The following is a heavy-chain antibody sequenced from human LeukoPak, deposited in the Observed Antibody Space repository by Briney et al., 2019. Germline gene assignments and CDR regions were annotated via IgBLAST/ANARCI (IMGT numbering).Heavy chain of an antibody. Sequence: GGSLRLSCAASGFTFSSYGMHWVRQAPGKGLEWGAVIWYDGSNKYYADSVKGRFTISRDNSKNTLYLQMNSLRAEDTAVYYCASTGDTAMVNDAFDIWGQGTMVTVSS. J-gene: IGHJ3*02. V-gene: IGHV3-33*01. CDR3: ASTGDTAMVNDAFDI. CDR1: GFTFSSYG. CDR2: IWYDGSNK. D-gene: IGHD5-18*01.